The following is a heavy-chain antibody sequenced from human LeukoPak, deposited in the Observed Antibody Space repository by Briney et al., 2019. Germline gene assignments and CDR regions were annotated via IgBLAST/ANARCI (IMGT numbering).Heavy chain of an antibody. D-gene: IGHD3-10*01. Sequence: SETLSLTCTVSGGSISSYYWSWIRQPPGKGLEWIGYIYYSGSTNYNPFLKSRVTISVDTSKNQFSLKLSSVTAADTAVYYCARHLDYYGSGTYFDYWGQGTLVTVSS. CDR2: IYYSGST. V-gene: IGHV4-59*08. CDR3: ARHLDYYGSGTYFDY. J-gene: IGHJ4*02. CDR1: GGSISSYY.